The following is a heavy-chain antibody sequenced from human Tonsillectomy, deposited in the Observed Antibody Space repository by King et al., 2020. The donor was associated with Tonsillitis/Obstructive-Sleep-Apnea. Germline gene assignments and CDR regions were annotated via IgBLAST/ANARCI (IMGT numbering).Heavy chain of an antibody. Sequence: VQLVESGAEVKKPGASVKVSCKASGYTFTSYGISWVRQAPGQGLKWMGWISAYNGNTNYAQQLQGRVTMTTDTSTSTAYMELRSLRSADTAVYYCARDRTPITMVQGVISAHGYWGQGTLVTVSS. D-gene: IGHD3-10*01. CDR1: GYTFTSYG. J-gene: IGHJ4*02. CDR3: ARDRTPITMVQGVISAHGY. CDR2: ISAYNGNT. V-gene: IGHV1-18*01.